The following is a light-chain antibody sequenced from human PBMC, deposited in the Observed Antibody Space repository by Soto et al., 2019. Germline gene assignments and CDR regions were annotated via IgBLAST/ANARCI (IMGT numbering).Light chain of an antibody. CDR3: SSNAGSNNVV. J-gene: IGLJ2*01. CDR1: SSDVGGYNY. V-gene: IGLV2-8*01. Sequence: QSVLTQPPSASGSAGQSVTISCTGTSSDVGGYNYVSWYQQHPGKAPKLMIYEVSKRPSGVPDRFSGSKSGNTASLTVSGLQAEDEADYYCSSNAGSNNVVFGGGTKLTVL. CDR2: EVS.